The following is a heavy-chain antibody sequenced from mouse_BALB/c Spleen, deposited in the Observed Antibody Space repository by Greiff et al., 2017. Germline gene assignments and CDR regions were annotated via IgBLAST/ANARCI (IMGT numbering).Heavy chain of an antibody. J-gene: IGHJ4*01. CDR2: ISSGSSTI. Sequence: EVMLVESGGGLVQPGGSRKLSCAASGFTFSSFGMHWVRQAPEKGLEWVAYISSGSSTIYYADTVKGRFTISRDNPKNTLFLQMTSLRSEDTAMYYCARGEGAMDYWGQGTSVTVSS. CDR1: GFTFSSFG. V-gene: IGHV5-17*02. CDR3: ARGEGAMDY.